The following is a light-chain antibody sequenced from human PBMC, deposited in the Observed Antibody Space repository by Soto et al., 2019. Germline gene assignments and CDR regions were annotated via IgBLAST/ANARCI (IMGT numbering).Light chain of an antibody. Sequence: QSVLTQPPSASRSPGQSVTISCTGTSSDVGGYNYVSWYQQHPDKAPKLMIYEVTQRPSGVPDRFSGSKSGNTASLTVSGLQAEDEADYYCSSYAGSNTRYVFGTGTKLTVL. V-gene: IGLV2-8*02. CDR1: SSDVGGYNY. CDR2: EVT. CDR3: SSYAGSNTRYV. J-gene: IGLJ1*01.